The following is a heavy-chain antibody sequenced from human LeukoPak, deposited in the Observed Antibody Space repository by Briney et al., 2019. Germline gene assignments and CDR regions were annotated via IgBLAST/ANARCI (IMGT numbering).Heavy chain of an antibody. J-gene: IGHJ4*02. Sequence: SETLSLTCTVSGGSLSSSSYYWGWIRQPPGKGLEWIGSIYYSGSTYYNPSLKSRVTISVDTSKNQFSLKLSSVTAADTAVYYCAREKAAGTEGCFDYWGQGTLVTVSS. CDR3: AREKAAGTEGCFDY. D-gene: IGHD6-13*01. V-gene: IGHV4-39*07. CDR1: GGSLSSSSYY. CDR2: IYYSGST.